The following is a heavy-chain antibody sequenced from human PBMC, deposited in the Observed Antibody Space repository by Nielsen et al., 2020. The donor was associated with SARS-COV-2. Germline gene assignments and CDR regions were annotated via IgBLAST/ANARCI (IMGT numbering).Heavy chain of an antibody. Sequence: SAPLSLTCTVSGGNISRGGYYWICIRQHPGQGLEWIGNIYYSGSTYYQPSLKSRVTISVATYKNQFSLNLSSVTAADTAVYYCARGGSMVRCRRYYYGMDVWGQGTTVTVSS. CDR3: ARGGSMVRCRRYYYGMDV. V-gene: IGHV4-31*03. D-gene: IGHD3-10*01. CDR1: GGNISRGGYY. J-gene: IGHJ6*02. CDR2: IYYSGST.